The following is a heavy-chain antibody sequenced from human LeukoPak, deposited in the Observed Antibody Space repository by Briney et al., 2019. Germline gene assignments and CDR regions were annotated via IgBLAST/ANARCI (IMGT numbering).Heavy chain of an antibody. CDR1: GFTVSSNY. V-gene: IGHV3-66*01. CDR2: IYSGGST. CDR3: ARENPKSAPYYYDSSGASDY. D-gene: IGHD3-22*01. Sequence: GGSLRLSCAASGFTVSSNYMSWVRQAPGKGLEWVSVIYSGGSTYYADSVKGRFTISRDNSKNTLYLQMNSLRAEDTAVYYCARENPKSAPYYYDSSGASDYWGQGTLVTVSS. J-gene: IGHJ4*02.